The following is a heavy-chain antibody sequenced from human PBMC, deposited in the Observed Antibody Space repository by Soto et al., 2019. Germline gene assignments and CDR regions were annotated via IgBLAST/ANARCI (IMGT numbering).Heavy chain of an antibody. V-gene: IGHV1-18*01. CDR2: ISAYNGNT. Sequence: GASVKVSCKASGYTFTSYGISWVRQAPGQGLEWMGWISAYNGNTNYAQKLQGRVTMTTDTSTSTAYMELRSLRSDDTAVYFCARDLRVVTAIRFDYWGQGTLVTVSS. J-gene: IGHJ4*02. CDR3: ARDLRVVTAIRFDY. CDR1: GYTFTSYG. D-gene: IGHD2-21*02.